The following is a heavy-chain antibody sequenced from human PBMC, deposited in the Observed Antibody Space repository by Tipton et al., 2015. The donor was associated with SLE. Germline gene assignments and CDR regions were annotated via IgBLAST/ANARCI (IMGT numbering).Heavy chain of an antibody. CDR3: AKEGGHYDFPPPLDI. D-gene: IGHD3-3*01. J-gene: IGHJ3*02. Sequence: SLRLSCAASGFTFSNYAMHWVRQAPGKGLEYVSAITTNGGSTYYADSVKGRFTISRDNSKNTLYLEMNSLRAEDTAVYYCAKEGGHYDFPPPLDIWGQGTLVTVSS. CDR1: GFTFSNYA. CDR2: ITTNGGST. V-gene: IGHV3-64*04.